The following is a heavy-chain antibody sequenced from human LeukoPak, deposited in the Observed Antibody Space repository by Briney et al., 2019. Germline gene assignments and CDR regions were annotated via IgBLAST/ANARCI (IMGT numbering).Heavy chain of an antibody. Sequence: ASVKVSCKASGYTFTSYYMHWVRQAPGQGLEWMGIINPSGGSTSYAQKFQGRVTMTRDTSTSTVYMELSSLRSEDTAVYYCARPRGYCSGGSCYHYYFDYWGQGTLVTVSS. CDR1: GYTFTSYY. V-gene: IGHV1-46*01. J-gene: IGHJ4*02. CDR2: INPSGGST. CDR3: ARPRGYCSGGSCYHYYFDY. D-gene: IGHD2-15*01.